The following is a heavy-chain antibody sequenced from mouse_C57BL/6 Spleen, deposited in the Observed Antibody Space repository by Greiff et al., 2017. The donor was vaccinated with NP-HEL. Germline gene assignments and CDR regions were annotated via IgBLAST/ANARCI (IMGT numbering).Heavy chain of an antibody. V-gene: IGHV3-6*01. J-gene: IGHJ4*01. CDR1: GYSITSGYY. D-gene: IGHD1-1*01. CDR3: AREGYYGSSYPYYAMDY. Sequence: DVKLQESGPGLVKPSQSLSLTCSVTGYSITSGYYWNWIRQFPGNKLEWMGYISYDGSNNYNPSLKNRISITRDTSKNQFFLKLNSVTTEDTATYYCAREGYYGSSYPYYAMDYWGQGTSVTVSS. CDR2: ISYDGSN.